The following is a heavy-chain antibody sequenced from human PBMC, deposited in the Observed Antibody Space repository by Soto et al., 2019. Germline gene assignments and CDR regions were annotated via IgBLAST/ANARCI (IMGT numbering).Heavy chain of an antibody. D-gene: IGHD6-19*01. Sequence: GGSLRLSCAASGFTFSSYSMNWARQAPGKGLEWVSSISSSSSYIYYADSVKGRFTISRDNAKNSLYLQMNSLRAEDTAVYYCARASYSSGWYVDYWGQGILVTVSS. CDR1: GFTFSSYS. CDR2: ISSSSSYI. V-gene: IGHV3-21*01. CDR3: ARASYSSGWYVDY. J-gene: IGHJ4*02.